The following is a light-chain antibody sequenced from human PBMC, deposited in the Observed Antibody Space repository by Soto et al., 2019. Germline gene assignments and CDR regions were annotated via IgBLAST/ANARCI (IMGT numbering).Light chain of an antibody. CDR1: QSISGY. J-gene: IGKJ4*01. V-gene: IGKV1-39*01. Sequence: DIQMTQSPSSLSSSVGDRVTLTCRASQSISGYLNWYEQKPGKAPKLLSYAASSLQSGVPSRFSGSGSGTDFTLTISSLKPEDFETYYCQQSYSTPLTFGGGTKVDIK. CDR3: QQSYSTPLT. CDR2: AAS.